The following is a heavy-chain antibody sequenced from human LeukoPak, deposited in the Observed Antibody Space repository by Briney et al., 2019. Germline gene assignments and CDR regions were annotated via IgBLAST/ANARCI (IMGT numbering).Heavy chain of an antibody. Sequence: GGSLRLSCAASGFTFSDYYMTWVRQAPGKGLKWVSTISGSGTATYYADSVKGRFTISRDNSKNTLYLQMNGLRAEDTAVYYCAKENNWNDGRFNYFDYWGQGTLVTVSS. CDR2: ISGSGTAT. D-gene: IGHD1-20*01. J-gene: IGHJ4*02. CDR3: AKENNWNDGRFNYFDY. V-gene: IGHV3-23*01. CDR1: GFTFSDYY.